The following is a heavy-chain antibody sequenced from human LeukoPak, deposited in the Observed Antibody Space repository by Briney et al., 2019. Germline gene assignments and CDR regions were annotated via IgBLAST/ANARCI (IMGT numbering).Heavy chain of an antibody. J-gene: IGHJ3*02. Sequence: GWSLRLSCAVSGFAFSGYAMSWVRQAPGKGLEWVAAISVRGDSTYYADSVKGRFTISRDNSKKTLSLQMNSLRAEDTAVYYCAKDQSPASGTHDALDIWGQGTMVTVSS. D-gene: IGHD3-10*01. CDR3: AKDQSPASGTHDALDI. V-gene: IGHV3-23*01. CDR1: GFAFSGYA. CDR2: ISVRGDST.